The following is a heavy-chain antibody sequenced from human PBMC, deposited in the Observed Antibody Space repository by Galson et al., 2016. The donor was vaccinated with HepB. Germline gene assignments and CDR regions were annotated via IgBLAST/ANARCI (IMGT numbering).Heavy chain of an antibody. CDR3: AKGTLGQCSGSICYPFDC. CDR2: IRQDGSEK. J-gene: IGHJ4*02. V-gene: IGHV3-7*02. D-gene: IGHD2-15*01. CDR1: GFVFGSYW. Sequence: SLRLSCAASGFVFGSYWMTWVRQAPGKGLEWVANIRQDGSEKSYVDSVKGRFTVSRDNAKNSMYLHMNSLRAEDTAVYFCAKGTLGQCSGSICYPFDCWGQGTLVTVSS.